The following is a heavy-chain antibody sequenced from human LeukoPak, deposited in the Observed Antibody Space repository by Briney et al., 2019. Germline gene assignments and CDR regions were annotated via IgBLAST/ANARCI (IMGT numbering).Heavy chain of an antibody. D-gene: IGHD3-10*01. Sequence: SVKVSCKASGGTFSSYAISWVRQAPGQGLEWMGRIIPILGIANHAQKFQGRVTITADKSTSTAYMELSSLRSEDTAVYYCARTTMVRGVIQLDYWGQGTLVTVSS. CDR2: IIPILGIA. CDR1: GGTFSSYA. CDR3: ARTTMVRGVIQLDY. J-gene: IGHJ4*02. V-gene: IGHV1-69*04.